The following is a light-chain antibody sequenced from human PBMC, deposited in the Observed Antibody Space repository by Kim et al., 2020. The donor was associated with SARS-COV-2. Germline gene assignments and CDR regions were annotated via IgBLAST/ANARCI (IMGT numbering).Light chain of an antibody. V-gene: IGLV3-19*01. J-gene: IGLJ3*02. Sequence: ALGQTVRITCKGDSLRGYYASWFQQKSGQAPILVMYGDKNRPSGIPDRFSGSGSGNTASLTITGAQAEDEADYYCNSRDSSGNHVLFGGGTKLTVL. CDR3: NSRDSSGNHVL. CDR1: SLRGYY. CDR2: GDK.